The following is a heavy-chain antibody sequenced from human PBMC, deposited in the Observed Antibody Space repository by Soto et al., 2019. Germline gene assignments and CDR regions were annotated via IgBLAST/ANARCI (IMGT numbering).Heavy chain of an antibody. CDR2: IIPIFGTV. CDR1: GGTFSIYA. D-gene: IGHD2-2*01. Sequence: QVQLVQSGAEVKKPGSSVKVSCKSAGGTFSIYAINWVRQAPGQGLEWMGGIIPIFGTVNYAQKFQGRVTITADEGTTTAYMELSSLRSEDTAVYYCARDLVPNFERPFEIWGQGTMVTVSS. CDR3: ARDLVPNFERPFEI. V-gene: IGHV1-69*12. J-gene: IGHJ3*02.